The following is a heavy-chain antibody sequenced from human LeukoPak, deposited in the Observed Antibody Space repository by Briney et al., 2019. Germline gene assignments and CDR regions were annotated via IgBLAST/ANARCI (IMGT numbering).Heavy chain of an antibody. CDR3: ARLSGGFLYYYDSSGYYYFDY. CDR2: IYYSGST. V-gene: IGHV4-39*01. Sequence: SQTLSLTCTVSGGSISSGDYYWSWIRQPPGKGLEWIGSIYYSGSTYYNPSLKSRVTISVDTSKNQFSLKLSSVTAADTAVYYCARLSGGFLYYYDSSGYYYFDYWGQGTLVTVSS. D-gene: IGHD3-22*01. J-gene: IGHJ4*02. CDR1: GGSISSGDYY.